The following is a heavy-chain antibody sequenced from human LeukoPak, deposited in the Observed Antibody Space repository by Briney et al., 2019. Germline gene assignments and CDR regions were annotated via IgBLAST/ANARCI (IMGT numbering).Heavy chain of an antibody. J-gene: IGHJ4*02. CDR1: GGSISSGSYY. D-gene: IGHD4-11*01. Sequence: PSETLSLTRTVSGGSISSGSYYWSWLRQPAGKGLEWIGRIYTSGSTNYNPSLKSRVTISVDTSKNQFSLKLSSVTAADTAVYYCARGGGLHGFDYWGQGTLVTVSS. CDR2: IYTSGST. V-gene: IGHV4-61*02. CDR3: ARGGGLHGFDY.